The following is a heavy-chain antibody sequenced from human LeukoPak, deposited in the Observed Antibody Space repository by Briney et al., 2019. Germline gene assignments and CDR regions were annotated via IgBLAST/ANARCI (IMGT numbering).Heavy chain of an antibody. CDR1: GFTFSSYA. V-gene: IGHV3-53*01. CDR3: ARVHSSGWYNLDYFDY. Sequence: GSLRLSCAASGFTFSSYAMHWVRQAPGKGLEWVSVIYSGGSTYYADSVKGRFTISRDNSKNTLYLQMNSLRAEDTAVYYCARVHSSGWYNLDYFDYWGQGTLVTVSS. D-gene: IGHD6-19*01. J-gene: IGHJ4*02. CDR2: IYSGGST.